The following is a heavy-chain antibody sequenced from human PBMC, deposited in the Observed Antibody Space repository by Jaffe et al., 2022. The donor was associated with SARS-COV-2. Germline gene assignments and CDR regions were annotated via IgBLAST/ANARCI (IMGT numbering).Heavy chain of an antibody. Sequence: EVQLVESGGGLVKPGGSLRLSCAASGFTFSSYSMNWVRQAPGKGLEWVSSISSSSSYIYYADSVKGRFTISRDNAKNSLYLQMNSLRAEDTAVYYCARDQSYMVRGVIGMDVWGKGTTVTVSS. CDR1: GFTFSSYS. CDR2: ISSSSSYI. J-gene: IGHJ6*04. CDR3: ARDQSYMVRGVIGMDV. V-gene: IGHV3-21*01. D-gene: IGHD3-10*01.